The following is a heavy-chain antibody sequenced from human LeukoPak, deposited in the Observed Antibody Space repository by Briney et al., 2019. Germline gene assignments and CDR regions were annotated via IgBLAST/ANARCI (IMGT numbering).Heavy chain of an antibody. Sequence: GGSLRLSCAASGFTFSSYWMHWVRQAPGKGLVWVSRINSDGSSTSYADSVKGRFTISRDNAKNTLYLQMNSLRAEDTAVYYCARGDGSGYSYGLIDYWGQGTLVTVSS. D-gene: IGHD5-18*01. CDR3: ARGDGSGYSYGLIDY. J-gene: IGHJ4*02. CDR2: INSDGSST. CDR1: GFTFSSYW. V-gene: IGHV3-74*01.